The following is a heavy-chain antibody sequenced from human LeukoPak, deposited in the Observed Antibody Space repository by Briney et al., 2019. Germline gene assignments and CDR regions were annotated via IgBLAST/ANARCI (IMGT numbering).Heavy chain of an antibody. J-gene: IGHJ4*02. Sequence: SSETLSLTCAVYGGSFSGYYWSWIRQPPGKGLEWIGEINHSGSTNYNPSLKSRVTISVDTSKNQFSLKLSSVTAADTAVYYCARVQSSGLYYWGQGTLVTVSS. CDR3: ARVQSSGLYY. CDR2: INHSGST. V-gene: IGHV4-34*01. D-gene: IGHD3-22*01. CDR1: GGSFSGYY.